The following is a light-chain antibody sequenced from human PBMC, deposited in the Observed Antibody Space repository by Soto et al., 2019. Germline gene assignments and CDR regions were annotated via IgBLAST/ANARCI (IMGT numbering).Light chain of an antibody. Sequence: QSVLTQPASVSGSPGQSIAISCIGSSNDVGGYSHVSWYQQHPGKAPKLMIFDVSSRPSGVSDRFSGSKSGNTASLTISGLQAEDEGDYYCSSYASGDTLVFGGGTQLTVL. CDR2: DVS. CDR3: SSYASGDTLV. CDR1: SNDVGGYSH. J-gene: IGLJ2*01. V-gene: IGLV2-14*01.